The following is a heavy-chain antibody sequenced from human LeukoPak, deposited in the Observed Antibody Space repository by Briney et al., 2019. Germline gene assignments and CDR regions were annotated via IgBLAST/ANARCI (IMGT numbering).Heavy chain of an antibody. Sequence: SETLSLTCTVSNYSISSGYYWGWIRQPPGKGLEWIGSFYHSGRTYYNPSLKSRVTISVDTSKNQFSLKLSSVPAADTAVYYCARTRYYYNSRSYGAPYYFDYWGQGTLVTVSS. CDR1: NYSISSGYY. V-gene: IGHV4-38-2*02. CDR3: ARTRYYYNSRSYGAPYYFDY. J-gene: IGHJ4*02. CDR2: FYHSGRT. D-gene: IGHD3-10*01.